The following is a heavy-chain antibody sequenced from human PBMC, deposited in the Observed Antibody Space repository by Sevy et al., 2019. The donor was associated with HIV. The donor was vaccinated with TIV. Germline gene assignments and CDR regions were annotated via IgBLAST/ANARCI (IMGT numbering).Heavy chain of an antibody. CDR3: GNSRGIVGAHGDY. Sequence: GGSLRLSCSASGFTFSSYAMHWVRQAPGKGLEYVSAISSNGGSTYYADSVKGRFTISRDNSKNTLYLQMSSLRAEDTAVYYCGNSRGIVGAHGDYWGQGTLVTVSS. V-gene: IGHV3-64D*06. CDR2: ISSNGGST. D-gene: IGHD1-26*01. CDR1: GFTFSSYA. J-gene: IGHJ4*02.